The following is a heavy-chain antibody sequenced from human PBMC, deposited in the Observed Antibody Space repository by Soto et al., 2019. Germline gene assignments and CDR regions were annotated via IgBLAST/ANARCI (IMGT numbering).Heavy chain of an antibody. J-gene: IGHJ4*02. V-gene: IGHV3-53*01. Sequence: RCLILSFGASVFTFSSNYMRWVRQAPGKGLEWVSVIYSGGSTYYADSVKGRFTISRDNSKNTLYLQMNSLRAEDTAVYYCARSSGSHPFDYWGQGTMVTVSS. D-gene: IGHD3-22*01. CDR2: IYSGGST. CDR3: ARSSGSHPFDY. CDR1: VFTFSSNY.